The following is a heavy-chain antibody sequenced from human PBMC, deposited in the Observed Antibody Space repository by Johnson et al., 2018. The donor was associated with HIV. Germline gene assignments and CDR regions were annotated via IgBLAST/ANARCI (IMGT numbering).Heavy chain of an antibody. J-gene: IGHJ3*01. CDR2: ITCDGGKT. V-gene: IGHV3-15*01. Sequence: VQLVESGGGVVQPGGSLRLSCAASGFTFSNYWMRWVRQAPGKGLVWVSRITCDGGKTDYAAPVKGRFTISRDESTDTLYLQMNSLKAGDTAVYYCTRDRDGVGVSWGQGTMVTVSS. CDR3: TRDRDGVGVS. D-gene: IGHD3-10*01. CDR1: GFTFSNYW.